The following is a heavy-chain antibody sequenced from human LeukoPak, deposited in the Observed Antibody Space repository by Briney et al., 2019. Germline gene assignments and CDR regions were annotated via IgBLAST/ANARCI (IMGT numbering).Heavy chain of an antibody. CDR3: AKHLPIKGYCSSTSCPDAFDI. Sequence: PGGSLRLSCAASGFTVSSNYMSWVRQAPGKGLEWVSVIYSGGSTYYADSVKGRFTISRDNSKNTLYLQMNSLRAEDTAVYYCAKHLPIKGYCSSTSCPDAFDIWGQGTMVTVSS. D-gene: IGHD2-2*01. CDR1: GFTVSSNY. CDR2: IYSGGST. J-gene: IGHJ3*02. V-gene: IGHV3-53*01.